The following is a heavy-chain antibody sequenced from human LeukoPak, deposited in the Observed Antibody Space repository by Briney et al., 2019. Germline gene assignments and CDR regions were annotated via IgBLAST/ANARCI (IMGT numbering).Heavy chain of an antibody. V-gene: IGHV1-24*01. Sequence: GASVKVSYKVSGYTLTELSMHWVRQAPGKGLEWMGGFDPEDGETIYAQKFQGRVTMTEDTSTDTAYMELSSLRSEDTAVYYCATVEVGATNFDYWGQGTLVTVSS. CDR3: ATVEVGATNFDY. J-gene: IGHJ4*02. D-gene: IGHD1-26*01. CDR2: FDPEDGET. CDR1: GYTLTELS.